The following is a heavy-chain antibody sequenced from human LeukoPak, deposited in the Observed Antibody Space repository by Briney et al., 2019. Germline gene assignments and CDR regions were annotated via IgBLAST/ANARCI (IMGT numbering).Heavy chain of an antibody. CDR1: GFTFSSYE. CDR3: ARVANFYDSCGPDY. D-gene: IGHD3-22*01. J-gene: IGHJ4*02. V-gene: IGHV3-48*03. Sequence: GGSLRLSCAASGFTFSSYEMDWVRQAPGKGLEWVSYISSSGSTIYYADSVKGRFTISRDNSNNTLYLQMNSLRAEDTAVYYCARVANFYDSCGPDYWGQGTLVTVSS. CDR2: ISSSGSTI.